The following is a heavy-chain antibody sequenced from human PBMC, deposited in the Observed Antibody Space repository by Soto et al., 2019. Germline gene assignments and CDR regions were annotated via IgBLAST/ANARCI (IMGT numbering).Heavy chain of an antibody. Sequence: PSETLSLTCRVSGGSISDDYWSWIRQPPGKRLEWIGYMYKGGSINYNPSLKSRVTISVDTSKNQFSLKLSSVTAADTAVYYCAKNWNWGSLVQWGQGSLVTVSS. V-gene: IGHV4-4*09. D-gene: IGHD7-27*01. CDR1: GGSISDDY. J-gene: IGHJ4*02. CDR3: AKNWNWGSLVQ. CDR2: MYKGGSI.